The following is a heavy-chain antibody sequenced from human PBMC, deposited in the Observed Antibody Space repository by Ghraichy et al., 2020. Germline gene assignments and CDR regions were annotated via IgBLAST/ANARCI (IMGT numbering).Heavy chain of an antibody. Sequence: ASVKVSCKASGYTFTSYYMHWVRQAPGQGLEWMGIINPSGGSTSYAQKFQGRVTMTRDTSTSTVYMELSSLRSEDTAVYYCASCSHDYSNYDYYYYYGMDVWGQGTTVTVSS. CDR1: GYTFTSYY. CDR3: ASCSHDYSNYDYYYYYGMDV. V-gene: IGHV1-46*01. J-gene: IGHJ6*02. D-gene: IGHD4-11*01. CDR2: INPSGGST.